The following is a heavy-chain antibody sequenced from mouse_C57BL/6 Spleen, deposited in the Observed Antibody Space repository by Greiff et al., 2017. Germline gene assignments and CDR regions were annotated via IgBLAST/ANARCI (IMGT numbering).Heavy chain of an antibody. CDR2: IWSGGST. Sequence: VQLQQSGPGLVQPSQSLSITCTVSGFSLTSYGVHWVRQSPGKGLAWLGVIWSGGSTDYTAAFISRLSISKDNSKSQVFFKMNSLQADDTAIYYCARKGSYDDAMDYWGQGTSVTVSS. V-gene: IGHV2-2*01. D-gene: IGHD1-1*02. J-gene: IGHJ4*01. CDR3: ARKGSYDDAMDY. CDR1: GFSLTSYG.